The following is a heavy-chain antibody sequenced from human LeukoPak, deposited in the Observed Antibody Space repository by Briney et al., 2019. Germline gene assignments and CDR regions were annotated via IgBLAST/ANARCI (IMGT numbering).Heavy chain of an antibody. V-gene: IGHV4-39*01. CDR2: IYYSGST. J-gene: IGHJ4*02. Sequence: SETLSHTCTVSGGSISSSSYYWGWIRQPPGKGLEWIGSIYYSGSTYYNPSLKSRVTISVDTSKNQFSLKLSSVTAADTAVYYCARSEELPGVDYWGQGTLVTVSS. CDR1: GGSISSSSYY. CDR3: ARSEELPGVDY. D-gene: IGHD7-27*01.